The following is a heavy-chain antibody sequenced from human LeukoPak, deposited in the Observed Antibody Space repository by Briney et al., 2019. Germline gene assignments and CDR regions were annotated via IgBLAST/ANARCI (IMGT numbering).Heavy chain of an antibody. CDR1: GGSISPYY. D-gene: IGHD6-6*01. CDR2: IYYSGST. V-gene: IGHV4-59*01. CDR3: ARMPGSSTGFDY. J-gene: IGHJ4*02. Sequence: SETLSLTCTFSGGSISPYYWSWIRQPPGKGLEWLGYIYYSGSTNYNPSLKSRVTISVDTSKNQFSLKLTSVTAADTAVYYCARMPGSSTGFDYWGRGTLVTVSS.